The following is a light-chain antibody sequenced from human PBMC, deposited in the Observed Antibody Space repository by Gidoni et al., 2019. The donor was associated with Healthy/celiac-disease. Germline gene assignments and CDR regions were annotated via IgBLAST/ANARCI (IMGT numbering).Light chain of an antibody. V-gene: IGKV1-39*01. Sequence: DIQMTKSPSSLSASVGDRVTITCRASQSISSYLNWYQQKPGKAPKLLIYAASSLQSGVPSRFSGSGSGTDFTLTISSLQPEDFATYYCQQSYSTSCSFGQGTKLEIK. J-gene: IGKJ2*04. CDR1: QSISSY. CDR2: AAS. CDR3: QQSYSTSCS.